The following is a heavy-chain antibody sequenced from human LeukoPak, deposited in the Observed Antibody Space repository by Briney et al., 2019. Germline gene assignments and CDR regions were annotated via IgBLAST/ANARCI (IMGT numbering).Heavy chain of an antibody. J-gene: IGHJ4*02. CDR3: ARDLSITIFGVVTYPDY. Sequence: GASVKVSCKASGYTFTSFYVHWVRQAPGQGLEWMGVINPSDGSTNHAQKFQGRVTMTRDTSTSTVYMELRSLTSEDTAMYYCARDLSITIFGVVTYPDYWGQGTLITVSS. V-gene: IGHV1-46*03. CDR2: INPSDGST. CDR1: GYTFTSFY. D-gene: IGHD3-3*01.